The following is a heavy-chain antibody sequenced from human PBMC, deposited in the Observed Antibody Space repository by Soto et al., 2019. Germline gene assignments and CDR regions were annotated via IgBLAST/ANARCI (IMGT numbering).Heavy chain of an antibody. Sequence: QVQLQESGPGLVKPSDTLSLTCAVSGYSISSSNWWGWIRQPPGKGLEWIGYIYYSGTTYYNPSLTSRVTMSVDTCQNQFSLKLTSVTAVDTAVYYCARREIQGPIDSWGQGTLVTVSS. D-gene: IGHD1-26*01. CDR3: ARREIQGPIDS. CDR2: IYYSGTT. CDR1: GYSISSSNW. J-gene: IGHJ4*02. V-gene: IGHV4-28*01.